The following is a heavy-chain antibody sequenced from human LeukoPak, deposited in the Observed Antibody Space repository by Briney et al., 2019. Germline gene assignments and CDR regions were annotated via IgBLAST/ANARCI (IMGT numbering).Heavy chain of an antibody. D-gene: IGHD3-10*01. V-gene: IGHV3-23*01. CDR2: ISGSGGST. Sequence: GGSLRLSCAASGFTFSSYAMSWVRQAPGKGLEWVSAISGSGGSTYYADSVKGRFTISRDNSKNTLYLQMNSLRAEDTAVYYCAKYPGSGSYSPYYYYGMDVWGQGTTVTVSS. CDR3: AKYPGSGSYSPYYYYGMDV. J-gene: IGHJ6*02. CDR1: GFTFSSYA.